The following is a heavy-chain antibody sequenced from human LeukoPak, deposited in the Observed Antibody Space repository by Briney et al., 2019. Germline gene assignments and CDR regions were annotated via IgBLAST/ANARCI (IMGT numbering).Heavy chain of an antibody. Sequence: SETLSLTCAVYGGSFSGYYWSWIRQPPGKGLEWIGEINHSGSTNYNPSLKSRVTISVDTSKNQFSLKLGSVTAADTAVYYCARQGFATAAGSHYFDYWGQGTLVTVSS. CDR2: INHSGST. CDR3: ARQGFATAAGSHYFDY. D-gene: IGHD6-13*01. J-gene: IGHJ4*02. V-gene: IGHV4-34*01. CDR1: GGSFSGYY.